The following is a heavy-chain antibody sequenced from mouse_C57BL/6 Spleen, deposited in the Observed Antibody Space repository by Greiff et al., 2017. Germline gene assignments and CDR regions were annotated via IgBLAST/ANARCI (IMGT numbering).Heavy chain of an antibody. V-gene: IGHV1-52*01. Sequence: QVQLQQPGAELVRPGSSVKLSCKASGYTFTSYWMHWVKQRPIQGLEWIGNIDPSDSETHYNQKFKDKATLTVDKSSSTAYMQLSSLTSEDSAVYYCARNYCGSSYGFAYWGQGTLVTVSA. CDR1: GYTFTSYW. D-gene: IGHD1-1*01. CDR2: IDPSDSET. J-gene: IGHJ3*01. CDR3: ARNYCGSSYGFAY.